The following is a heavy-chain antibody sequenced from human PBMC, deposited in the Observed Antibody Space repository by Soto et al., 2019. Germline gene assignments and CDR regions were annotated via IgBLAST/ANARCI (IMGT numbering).Heavy chain of an antibody. V-gene: IGHV3-48*02. J-gene: IGHJ5*02. Sequence: PGGSLRLSCAASGFTFSSYSMNWVRQAPGKGLEWVSYISSSSSTIYYADSVKGRFTISRDNAKNSLYLQMNSLRDEDTAVYYCARESPWCSTSCYPLGWFDPWGQGTLVTV. CDR3: ARESPWCSTSCYPLGWFDP. CDR2: ISSSSSTI. CDR1: GFTFSSYS. D-gene: IGHD2-2*01.